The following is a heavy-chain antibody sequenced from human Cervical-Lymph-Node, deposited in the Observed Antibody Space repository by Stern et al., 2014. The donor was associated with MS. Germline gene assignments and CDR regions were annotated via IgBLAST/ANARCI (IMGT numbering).Heavy chain of an antibody. Sequence: VQLVESGGGVVQPGRSLRLSCAASGFTFSNYAMHWVRQAPGKGLEWVAVISYDGSNKYYADSVKGRFTISRDNSKNTLYLPMNSLRAEDTAVYYCARDRGYSSSWKYYFDYWGQGTLVTVSS. V-gene: IGHV3-30-3*01. D-gene: IGHD6-13*01. CDR1: GFTFSNYA. CDR2: ISYDGSNK. CDR3: ARDRGYSSSWKYYFDY. J-gene: IGHJ4*02.